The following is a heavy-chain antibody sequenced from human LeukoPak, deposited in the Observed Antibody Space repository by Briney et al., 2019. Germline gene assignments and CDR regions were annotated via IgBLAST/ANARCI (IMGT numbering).Heavy chain of an antibody. Sequence: GGSLRLSCAASGFTFSSYTMSWVRQAPGKGLEWVSAISGSGGSTYYADSVKGRFTISRDNSKNTLYLQMNSLRAEDTAVYYCAKDRHRTVNYFDYWGQGTLVTVSS. D-gene: IGHD2-2*01. V-gene: IGHV3-23*01. J-gene: IGHJ4*02. CDR1: GFTFSSYT. CDR3: AKDRHRTVNYFDY. CDR2: ISGSGGST.